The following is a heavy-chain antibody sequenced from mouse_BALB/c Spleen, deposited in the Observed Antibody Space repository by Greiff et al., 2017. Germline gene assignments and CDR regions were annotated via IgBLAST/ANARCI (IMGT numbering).Heavy chain of an antibody. J-gene: IGHJ3*01. CDR3: ANYDYGVGAWFAY. CDR2: IDPANGNT. V-gene: IGHV14-3*02. D-gene: IGHD2-4*01. CDR1: GFNIKDTY. Sequence: EVKLQESGAELVKPGASVKLSCTASGFNIKDTYMHWVKQRPEQGLEWIGRIDPANGNTKYDPKFQGKATITADTSSNTAYLQLSSLTSEDTAVYYCANYDYGVGAWFAYWGQGTLVTVSA.